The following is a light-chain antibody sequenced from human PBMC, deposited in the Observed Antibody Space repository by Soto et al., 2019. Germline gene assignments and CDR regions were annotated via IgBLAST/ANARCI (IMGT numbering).Light chain of an antibody. Sequence: QAVVTQEPSLTVSPGGTVTLTFGSSTGAVTSGHYPYWFQQKPGQAPRTLIYDTSNKHSWTPARFSGSLLGGKAALSLSGAQPEDEAEYYCLLSYSGALVVFGGGTQLTVL. CDR2: DTS. CDR1: TGAVTSGHY. J-gene: IGLJ7*01. V-gene: IGLV7-46*01. CDR3: LLSYSGALVV.